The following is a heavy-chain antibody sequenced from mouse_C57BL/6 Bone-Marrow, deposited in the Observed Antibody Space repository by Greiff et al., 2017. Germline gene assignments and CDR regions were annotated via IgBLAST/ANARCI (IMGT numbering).Heavy chain of an antibody. CDR2: ISSGGDYI. J-gene: IGHJ3*01. V-gene: IGHV5-9-1*02. D-gene: IGHD1-1*01. CDR1: GFTFSSYA. CDR3: TRAPSYYGSSYWFAY. Sequence: EVMLVESGEGLVKPGGSLKLSCAASGFTFSSYAMSWVRQTPEKRLEWVAYISSGGDYIYYADTVKGRFTISRDNARNTLYLQMSSLKSEDTAMYYCTRAPSYYGSSYWFAYWGQGTLVTVSA.